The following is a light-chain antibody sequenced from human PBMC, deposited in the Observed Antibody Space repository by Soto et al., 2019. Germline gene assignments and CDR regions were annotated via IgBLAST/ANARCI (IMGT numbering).Light chain of an antibody. J-gene: IGKJ4*01. CDR3: QQYGSSPLT. CDR2: GAS. V-gene: IGKV3-20*01. CDR1: QSVSSSY. Sequence: EIVLTQSPATLSASPGDRVTLSCRASQSVSSSYLAWYQQKPGQAPRLLIYGASSRATGIPDRFSGSGSGTDFTLTISRLEPEDFAVYYCQQYGSSPLTFGGGTKVDIK.